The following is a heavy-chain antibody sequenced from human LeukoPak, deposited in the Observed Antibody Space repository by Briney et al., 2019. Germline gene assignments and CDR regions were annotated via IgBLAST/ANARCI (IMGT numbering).Heavy chain of an antibody. CDR3: ARLQLSASVY. J-gene: IGHJ4*02. D-gene: IGHD6-13*01. CDR1: GGSISSSSYY. CDR2: IYYSGST. Sequence: SETLSLTCTVSGGSISSSSYYWGWLRQPPGKGLEWIGSIYYSGSTYYNPSLKSRVTISVDTSKNQLSLKLSSVTAADTAVYYCARLQLSASVYWGQGTLVTVSS. V-gene: IGHV4-39*01.